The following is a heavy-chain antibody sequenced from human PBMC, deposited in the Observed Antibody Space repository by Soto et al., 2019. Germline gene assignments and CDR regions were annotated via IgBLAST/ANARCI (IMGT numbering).Heavy chain of an antibody. CDR2: IIPIFGTA. CDR1: GGTFSSYA. D-gene: IGHD2-2*01. Sequence: QVQLVQSGAEVKKPGSSVKVSCKASGGTFSSYAISWVRQAPGQGLEWMGGIIPIFGTANYAQKFQGRVSMTADEATSTAYMALSSLRSEVTAVYYCARGGDLVLVPAAISWFDPWGQGTLVTVSS. J-gene: IGHJ5*02. V-gene: IGHV1-69*12. CDR3: ARGGDLVLVPAAISWFDP.